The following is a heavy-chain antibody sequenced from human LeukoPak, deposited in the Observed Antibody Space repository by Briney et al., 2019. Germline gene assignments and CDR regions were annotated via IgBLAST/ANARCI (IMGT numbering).Heavy chain of an antibody. J-gene: IGHJ4*02. CDR3: ARDLEYSSGWYFDY. CDR2: ISTYNGNT. D-gene: IGHD6-19*01. V-gene: IGHV1-18*04. CDR1: GYTFTSYG. Sequence: ASVKVSCKASGYTFTSYGIGWVRQAPGQGLEWMGWISTYNGNTNYAQKLQGRVTMTTDTSTSTAYMELRSLRSDDTAVYYCARDLEYSSGWYFDYWGQGTLVTVSS.